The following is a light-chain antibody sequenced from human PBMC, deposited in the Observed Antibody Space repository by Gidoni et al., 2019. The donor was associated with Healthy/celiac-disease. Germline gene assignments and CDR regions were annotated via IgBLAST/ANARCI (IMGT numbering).Light chain of an antibody. CDR3: QQYGSSPRIT. CDR2: GAS. Sequence: EIVLTQSPGTLSLSPGERATLSCRASQSVSSSYLAWYQQKPGPAPRLLIYGASSSATGIPDRFSGSGSGTDFTLTISRLEPEDFAVYYCQQYGSSPRITFXPXTKVDIK. J-gene: IGKJ3*01. V-gene: IGKV3-20*01. CDR1: QSVSSSY.